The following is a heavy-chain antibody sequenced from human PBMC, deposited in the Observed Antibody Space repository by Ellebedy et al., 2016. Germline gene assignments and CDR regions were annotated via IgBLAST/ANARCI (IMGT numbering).Heavy chain of an antibody. V-gene: IGHV3-48*01. D-gene: IGHD2-21*02. Sequence: GESLKISXVASGFTISNYNMNWIRQSPGKGLEWVSYIGTSSSAIYYADSVKGRFTISRDNSKNTLYLQMNSLRAEDTAVYYCARNPGDCYSCGYWGQGTLVTVSS. CDR2: IGTSSSAI. CDR1: GFTISNYN. J-gene: IGHJ4*02. CDR3: ARNPGDCYSCGY.